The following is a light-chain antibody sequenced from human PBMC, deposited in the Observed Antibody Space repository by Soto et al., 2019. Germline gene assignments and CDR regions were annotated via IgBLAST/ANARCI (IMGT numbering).Light chain of an antibody. V-gene: IGLV2-14*01. CDR1: SSDVGGYTY. Sequence: QSALTQPASVSGTPGQWITISCTGSSSDVGGYTYVSWYQQSPGTAPKLMIYEDIHRPAVVSNRFSGSTSGNTASLTISGHQADDEAYYYGRSYTNSDTWVFGGGTKLTVL. J-gene: IGLJ3*02. CDR3: RSYTNSDTWV. CDR2: EDI.